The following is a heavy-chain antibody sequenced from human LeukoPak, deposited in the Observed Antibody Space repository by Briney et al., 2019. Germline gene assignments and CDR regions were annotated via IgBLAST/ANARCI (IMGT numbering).Heavy chain of an antibody. CDR2: ISAYNGNT. Sequence: ASVKVSCRASGDTFTSYGISWVRQAPGQGLEWMGWISAYNGNTNYAQKPQGSVTMTTDTSTSTAYMELRSLRSDDTAVYYCARNSHRGPGDYWGQGTLVTVSS. D-gene: IGHD1-14*01. CDR3: ARNSHRGPGDY. CDR1: GDTFTSYG. V-gene: IGHV1-18*01. J-gene: IGHJ4*02.